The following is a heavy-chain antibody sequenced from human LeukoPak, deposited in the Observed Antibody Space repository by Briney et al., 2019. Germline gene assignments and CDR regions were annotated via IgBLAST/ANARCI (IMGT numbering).Heavy chain of an antibody. CDR2: IAATSGST. V-gene: IGHV3-23*01. Sequence: GGSRRLSCAASGFTFRNYAMNWVRQAPGKGLEWVSSIAATSGSTYYADSVKGRFSISRDNAKNTLYLQMNSLRAEDTALYYCAKAAYGDYVNWFDPWGQGTLVTVSS. CDR1: GFTFRNYA. D-gene: IGHD4-17*01. CDR3: AKAAYGDYVNWFDP. J-gene: IGHJ5*02.